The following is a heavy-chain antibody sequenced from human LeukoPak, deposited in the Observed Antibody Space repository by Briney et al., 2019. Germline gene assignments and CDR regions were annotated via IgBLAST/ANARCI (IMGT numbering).Heavy chain of an antibody. CDR3: GRETIAATGTSVFFDY. CDR2: IYHSGST. V-gene: IGHV4-61*08. CDR1: GASVSSSGYY. D-gene: IGHD6-13*01. Sequence: SETLSLTCTVSGASVSSSGYYWSWIRRPPGKGLEWIGYIYHSGSTSYNPSLKSRVTISVDTSKNQFSLKLTSMTAADTAVYYCGRETIAATGTSVFFDYWGQGTLVTVSS. J-gene: IGHJ4*02.